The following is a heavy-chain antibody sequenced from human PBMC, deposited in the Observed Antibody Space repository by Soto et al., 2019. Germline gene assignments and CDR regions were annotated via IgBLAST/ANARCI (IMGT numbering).Heavy chain of an antibody. Sequence: SETLSLTCTVSGGSISSSSYYWGWIRQPPGKGLEWIGSIYYSGSTYYNPSLKSRVTISVDTSKNQFSLKLTSVTAADTAVYYCASDDSSSWYGYYFDYWGQGTLVTVAS. CDR3: ASDDSSSWYGYYFDY. J-gene: IGHJ4*02. CDR2: IYYSGST. D-gene: IGHD6-13*01. CDR1: GGSISSSSYY. V-gene: IGHV4-39*01.